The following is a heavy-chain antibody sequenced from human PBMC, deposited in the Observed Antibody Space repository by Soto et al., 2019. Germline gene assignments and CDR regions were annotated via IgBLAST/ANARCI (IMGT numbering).Heavy chain of an antibody. V-gene: IGHV4-34*01. J-gene: IGHJ6*02. CDR1: GGSFSGYY. Sequence: ETLSLTCAVYGGSFSGYYWSWIRQPPGKGLEWIGEINHSGSTNYNPSLKSRVTISVDTSKNQFSLKLSSVTAADTAVYYCARGHLDSSSWYPYYYYGMDVWGQGTTVTVSS. D-gene: IGHD6-13*01. CDR2: INHSGST. CDR3: ARGHLDSSSWYPYYYYGMDV.